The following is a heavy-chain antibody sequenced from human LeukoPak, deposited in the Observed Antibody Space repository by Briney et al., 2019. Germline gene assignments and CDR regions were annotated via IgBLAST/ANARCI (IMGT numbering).Heavy chain of an antibody. J-gene: IGHJ5*02. CDR1: GGTFNNSA. CDR2: IMPLFGTA. V-gene: IGHV1-69*05. CDR3: ARDVHGDYGSGWFDP. Sequence: SVRVSCKTSGGTFNNSAISWVRQAPGQGLEWLGGIMPLFGTAGYAQKFQGRVTITKDESTRTVYLELTSLTSDATAVYYCARDVHGDYGSGWFDPWGQGTLVSVSS. D-gene: IGHD4-17*01.